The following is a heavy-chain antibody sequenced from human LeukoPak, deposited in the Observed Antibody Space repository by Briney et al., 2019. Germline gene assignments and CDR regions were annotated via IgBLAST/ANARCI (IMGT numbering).Heavy chain of an antibody. CDR2: IYTSGST. CDR3: ARDSFLAGTVDY. D-gene: IGHD6-19*01. Sequence: SETLSLTCTVSGGSITNFYWSWIRQPAGKGLEWIGRIYTSGSTNYNPSLKSRVTMSVDTSKNQFSLKLSSVTAADTAVYYCARDSFLAGTVDYWGQGTLVTVSS. CDR1: GGSITNFY. J-gene: IGHJ4*02. V-gene: IGHV4-4*07.